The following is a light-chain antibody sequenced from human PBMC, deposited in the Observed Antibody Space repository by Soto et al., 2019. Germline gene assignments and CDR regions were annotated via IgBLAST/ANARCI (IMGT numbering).Light chain of an antibody. CDR1: GSDY. CDR3: CSYKASSVL. V-gene: IGLV2-14*03. CDR2: DVS. Sequence: QSALTQPASVSGSPGQSITISCTGTGSDYVSWYQQHPGKAPRLMIYDVSDRPSGVSNRFSGSKSGNTASLTISGLQAEDEAHYYCCSYKASSVLFGGGTKLTVL. J-gene: IGLJ2*01.